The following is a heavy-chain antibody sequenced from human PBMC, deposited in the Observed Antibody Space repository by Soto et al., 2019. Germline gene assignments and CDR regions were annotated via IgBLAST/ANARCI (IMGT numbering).Heavy chain of an antibody. V-gene: IGHV3-23*01. CDR3: AKGFVTSGFDY. J-gene: IGHJ4*02. CDR1: GFTFSSYA. Sequence: EVQLLESGGGLVQPGGSLKLSCAASGFTFSSYAMSWVRQAPGKGLEWVSAISGGGGRTYYADSVKGGFTISRANSKNTLYLQMNSLRAEDTAVYYCAKGFVTSGFDYWGQGTLVTVSS. D-gene: IGHD3-10*01. CDR2: ISGGGGRT.